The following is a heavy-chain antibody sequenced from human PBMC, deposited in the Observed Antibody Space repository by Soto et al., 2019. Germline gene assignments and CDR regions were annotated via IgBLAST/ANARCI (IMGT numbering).Heavy chain of an antibody. J-gene: IGHJ4*02. D-gene: IGHD1-7*01. V-gene: IGHV4-30-2*01. CDR2: IYHSGST. CDR3: ARGRSWNYELDY. CDR1: GGSISSGGYS. Sequence: SETLSLTCAVSGGSISSGGYSWSWIRQPPGKGLEWIGYIYHSGSTYYNPSLKSRVTISVDRSKNQFSLKLSSVTAADTAVYYCARGRSWNYELDYWGQGTLVTVSS.